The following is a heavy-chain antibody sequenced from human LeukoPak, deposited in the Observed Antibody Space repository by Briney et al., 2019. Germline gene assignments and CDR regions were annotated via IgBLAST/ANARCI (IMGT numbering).Heavy chain of an antibody. CDR1: GGSISGSSYY. D-gene: IGHD3-10*01. Sequence: SETLSLTCTVSGGSISGSSYYWAWIRQPPGKGLEWIGSIYYSGSTYYNPSLKSRVTISVDTSKNQFSLKLSSVTAADTAVYYCASYKGGSGRYYKIEARYYHMDVWGKGTTVTISS. CDR3: ASYKGGSGRYYKIEARYYHMDV. V-gene: IGHV4-39*01. CDR2: IYYSGST. J-gene: IGHJ6*03.